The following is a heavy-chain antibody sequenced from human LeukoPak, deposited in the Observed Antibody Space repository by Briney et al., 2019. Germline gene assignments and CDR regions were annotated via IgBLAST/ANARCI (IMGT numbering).Heavy chain of an antibody. Sequence: PSETLSLTCTVSGGSISSSSYYWGWIRQPPGKGLEWIGEINHSGSTNYNPSLKSRVTTSVDTSKNQFSLKLSSVTAADTAVYYCARAQQKYYYYYGMDVWGQGTTVTVSS. V-gene: IGHV4-39*07. CDR1: GGSISSSSYY. J-gene: IGHJ6*02. CDR2: INHSGST. CDR3: ARAQQKYYYYYGMDV.